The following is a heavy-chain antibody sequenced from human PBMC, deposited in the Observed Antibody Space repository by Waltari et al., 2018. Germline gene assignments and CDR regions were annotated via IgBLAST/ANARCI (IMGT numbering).Heavy chain of an antibody. D-gene: IGHD3-10*01. CDR1: GGSISSYY. CDR2: IYYSGST. CDR3: ARGDYGSGSYYGGNDY. J-gene: IGHJ4*02. Sequence: QVQLQESGSGLVKPSETLSLTCTVSGGSISSYYWSWIRQPPGKGLDWIGYIYYSGSTNYNPSLKSRVTISVDMSKNQFSLKLSSVTAADTAVYYCARGDYGSGSYYGGNDYWAREPWSPSPQ. V-gene: IGHV4-59*01.